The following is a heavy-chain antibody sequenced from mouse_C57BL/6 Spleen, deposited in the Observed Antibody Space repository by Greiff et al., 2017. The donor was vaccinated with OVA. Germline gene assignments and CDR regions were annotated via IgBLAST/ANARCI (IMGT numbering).Heavy chain of an antibody. CDR1: GYTFTSYW. CDR2: IYPGSGST. J-gene: IGHJ3*01. CDR3: AREVLGSSLAY. V-gene: IGHV1-55*01. Sequence: QVQLQQPGAELVKPGASVKMSCKASGYTFTSYWITWVKQRPGHGLEWIGDIYPGSGSTNYNEKFKSKATLTVDTSSSTAYMQLSSLTSEDSAVYYCAREVLGSSLAYWGQGTLVTVSA. D-gene: IGHD6-1*01.